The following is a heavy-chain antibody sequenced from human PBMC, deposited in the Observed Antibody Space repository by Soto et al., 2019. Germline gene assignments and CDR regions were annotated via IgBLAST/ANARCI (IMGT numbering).Heavy chain of an antibody. CDR3: ARGSPRGFYYYYGMDV. D-gene: IGHD3-10*01. CDR1: GGYISGYY. CDR2: INHSGST. Sequence: SETQSLTCTVYGGYISGYYLSWIRQHPGKGLEWIGEINHSGSTNYNPSLKSRVTISVDTSKNQFSLKLSSVTAADTAVYYCARGSPRGFYYYYGMDVWGQGTTVTVSS. J-gene: IGHJ6*02. V-gene: IGHV4-34*01.